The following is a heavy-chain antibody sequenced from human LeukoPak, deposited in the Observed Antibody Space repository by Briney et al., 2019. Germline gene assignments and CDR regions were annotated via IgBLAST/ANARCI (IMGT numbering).Heavy chain of an antibody. Sequence: GGSLRLPCAASGFTFTSYGMHWVRQSPGKGLEWVALITYDGYYKYYSDSVKGRFTISSDTSKNTLYLQMNSLRAEDTAVYYCARDLSPVVRASPMGYWGQGTLVTVSS. CDR1: GFTFTSYG. D-gene: IGHD3-10*01. J-gene: IGHJ4*02. V-gene: IGHV3-30*03. CDR3: ARDLSPVVRASPMGY. CDR2: ITYDGYYK.